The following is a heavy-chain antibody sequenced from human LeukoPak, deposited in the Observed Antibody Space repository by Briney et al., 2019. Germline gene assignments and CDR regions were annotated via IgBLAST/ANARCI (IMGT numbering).Heavy chain of an antibody. CDR3: AADRIAANYYYYYGMDV. CDR1: GFTFGSYE. CDR2: ISSSGSTI. J-gene: IGHJ6*02. Sequence: PGGSLRLSCAASGFTFGSYEMNWVRQAPGKGLEWVSYISSSGSTIYYADSVKGRFTISRDNAKNSLYLQMNSLRAEDTAVYYCAADRIAANYYYYYGMDVWGQGTTVTVSS. V-gene: IGHV3-48*03. D-gene: IGHD6-13*01.